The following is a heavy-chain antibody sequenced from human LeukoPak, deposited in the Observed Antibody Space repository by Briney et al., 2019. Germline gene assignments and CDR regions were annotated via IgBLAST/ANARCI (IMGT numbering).Heavy chain of an antibody. CDR2: IIPIFGTA. J-gene: IGHJ3*02. CDR3: ARDSKGPTVVTPRAFDI. CDR1: GGTFISYA. Sequence: SVKVSCKASGGTFISYAISWVRQAPGQGLEWMGGIIPIFGTANYAQKFQGRVTITADESTSTAYMELSSLRSEDTAVYYCARDSKGPTVVTPRAFDIWGQGTMVTVSS. V-gene: IGHV1-69*01. D-gene: IGHD4-23*01.